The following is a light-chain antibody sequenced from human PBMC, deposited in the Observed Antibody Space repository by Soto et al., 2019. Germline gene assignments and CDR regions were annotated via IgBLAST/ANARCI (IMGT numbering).Light chain of an antibody. CDR1: SSNIGAGYD. V-gene: IGLV1-40*01. J-gene: IGLJ1*01. CDR2: TNT. Sequence: QSVLTQPPSVSGAPGQRVTISCTGSSSNIGAGYDVHWYQRLPGTAPKLLIYTNTNRPSGVPDRFSGSKSGTSASLAITGLQAEDEADYYCQSYDRSLTLRLFGTGTNVTVL. CDR3: QSYDRSLTLRL.